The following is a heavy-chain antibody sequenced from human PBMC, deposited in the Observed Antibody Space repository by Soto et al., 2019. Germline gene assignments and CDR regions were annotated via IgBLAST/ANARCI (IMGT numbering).Heavy chain of an antibody. CDR2: INSGGSV. D-gene: IGHD1-26*01. V-gene: IGHV4-30-4*01. CDR1: GAAINSGVYY. J-gene: IGHJ4*02. CDR3: ARESIVGAAYFDY. Sequence: PSETLSLTCPVSGAAINSGVYYWSWIRKTPGKGLEWIGSINSGGSVDYNPSLRSRVTLSLETSKNEFSLNLRSLTAADTAVYYCARESIVGAAYFDYWGQGTMVTVSS.